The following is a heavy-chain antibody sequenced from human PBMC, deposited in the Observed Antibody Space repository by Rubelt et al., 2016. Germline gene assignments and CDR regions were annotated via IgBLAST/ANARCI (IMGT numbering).Heavy chain of an antibody. CDR1: GFTFNSYA. J-gene: IGHJ4*02. CDR3: VKGGLTDYTMFSCDY. V-gene: IGHV3-64D*08. CDR2: ISGNGGST. D-gene: IGHD3-9*01. Sequence: EVQLVESGGGVVQPGRSLRLSCAASGFTFNSYAMHWVRQAPGKGLEYVSAISGNGGSTCYADSVKGRFTISRDNSKNTLYLQMIRPKSESTAVYFDVKGGLTDYTMFSCDYWGQGTLVTVSS.